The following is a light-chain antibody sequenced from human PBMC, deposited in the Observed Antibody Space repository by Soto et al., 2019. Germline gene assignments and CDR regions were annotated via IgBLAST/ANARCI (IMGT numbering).Light chain of an antibody. J-gene: IGKJ5*01. V-gene: IGKV1-39*01. CDR3: QQSYSTLSIS. CDR2: AAS. CDR1: ESISRH. Sequence: DIQMTQSPSSLSASVGDRVTITCRASESISRHLNWYQQKPGKAPNLLIYAASTLQNGVPSRFSGSGSGTDFNLTISSLQPEDCATYYCQQSYSTLSISFGQGTRLEIK.